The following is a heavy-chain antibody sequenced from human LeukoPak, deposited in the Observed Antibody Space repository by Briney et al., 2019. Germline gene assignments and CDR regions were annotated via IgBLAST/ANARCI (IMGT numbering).Heavy chain of an antibody. CDR2: IYYSGST. J-gene: IGHJ4*02. D-gene: IGHD3-3*01. CDR1: GGSISSSDHY. V-gene: IGHV4-30-4*08. Sequence: SETLSLTCTVSGGSISSSDHYWSWIRQPPGKGLEWIGFIYYSGSTYYNPSLKSRVSISVDTSKNQFSLKLSSVTAADTAIYYCAREVKSDFWSGYYFDCWGQGTLVTVSS. CDR3: AREVKSDFWSGYYFDC.